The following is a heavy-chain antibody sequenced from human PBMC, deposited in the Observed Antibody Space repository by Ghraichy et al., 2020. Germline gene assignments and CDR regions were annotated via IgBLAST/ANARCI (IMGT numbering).Heavy chain of an antibody. CDR1: RSNFYTPV. Sequence: ASVKVSCKISRSNFYTPVISCELLCPRQLVKRKGWMKTNSGNTGYAQKFQGRVTMTRDTSISTAYMELSSLRSEDTAVYYCAIGLFQYNSGYPPAFDYWGQGTLVTVSS. CDR3: AIGLFQYNSGYPPAFDY. CDR2: MKTNSGNT. V-gene: IGHV1-8*01. D-gene: IGHD3-22*01. J-gene: IGHJ4*02.